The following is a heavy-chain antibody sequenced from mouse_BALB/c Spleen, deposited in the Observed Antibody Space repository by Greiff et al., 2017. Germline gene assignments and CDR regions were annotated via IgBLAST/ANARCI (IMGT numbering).Heavy chain of an antibody. CDR1: GFSLTSYG. CDR2: IWAGGST. Sequence: VKLMESGPGLVAPSQSLSITCTVSGFSLTSYGVHWVRQPPGKGLEWLGVIWAGGSTNYNSALMSRLSISKDNSKSQVFLKMNSLQTDDTAMYYCARDRSPSAYAMDYWGQGTSVTVSS. CDR3: ARDRSPSAYAMDY. D-gene: IGHD3-1*01. V-gene: IGHV2-9*02. J-gene: IGHJ4*01.